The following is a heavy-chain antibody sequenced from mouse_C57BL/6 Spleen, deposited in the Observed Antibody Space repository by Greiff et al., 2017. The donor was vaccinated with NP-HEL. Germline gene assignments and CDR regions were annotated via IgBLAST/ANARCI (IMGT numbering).Heavy chain of an antibody. Sequence: QVTLKVSGPGILQPSQTLSLTCSFSGFSLSTFGMGVGWIRQPSGMGLEWLAHIWWDDDKYYNPALESRLTISKDTSKNQIFLKIANVDTADTATYYSARIAETGTFYAMDYWGQGTSVTVSS. J-gene: IGHJ4*01. D-gene: IGHD4-1*01. CDR1: GFSLSTFGMG. V-gene: IGHV8-8*01. CDR3: ARIAETGTFYAMDY. CDR2: IWWDDDK.